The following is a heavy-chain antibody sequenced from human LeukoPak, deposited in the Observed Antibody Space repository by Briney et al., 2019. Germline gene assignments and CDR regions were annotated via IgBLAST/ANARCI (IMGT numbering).Heavy chain of an antibody. Sequence: GGSLRLSCAASGFTFSNHAMSWVRQTPGKGLQCISVISGSGRTTEYADSVKGRFAISRDNSKNTLSLQMNSLRVEDTAIYYCVKNVVVKRYIDYWGQGTLVTVSS. CDR3: VKNVVVKRYIDY. J-gene: IGHJ4*02. CDR2: ISGSGRTT. D-gene: IGHD2-15*01. CDR1: GFTFSNHA. V-gene: IGHV3-23*01.